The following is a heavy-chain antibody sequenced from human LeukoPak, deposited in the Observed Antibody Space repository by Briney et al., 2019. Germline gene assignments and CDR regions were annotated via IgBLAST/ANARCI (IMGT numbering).Heavy chain of an antibody. J-gene: IGHJ4*02. D-gene: IGHD3-10*01. CDR3: AKSGYYGSGNYAYYFDY. V-gene: IGHV3-30*18. CDR1: GFTFSSYD. Sequence: PGRSLRLSCAASGFTFSSYDMHWVRQAPGKGLEWVAVISYDGSNKYYADSVKGRFTISRDSSKNTLYLQMNSLRAEDTAVYYCAKSGYYGSGNYAYYFDYWGQGTLVTVSS. CDR2: ISYDGSNK.